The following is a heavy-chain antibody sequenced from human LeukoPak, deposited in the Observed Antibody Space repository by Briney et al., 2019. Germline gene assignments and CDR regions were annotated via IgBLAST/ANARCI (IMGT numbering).Heavy chain of an antibody. CDR1: GGSISSGLYY. J-gene: IGHJ4*02. CDR3: AKNGRGRPADY. CDR2: MHYSGST. V-gene: IGHV4-39*01. Sequence: PSETLSLTCSVSGGSISSGLYYWSWIRQPPGRGLEWIVSMHYSGSTYYNPSLKSRVTISVDTSKNQYSLRLLSVTAADTSVYYCAKNGRGRPADYWGQGTLVTVSS. D-gene: IGHD3-10*01.